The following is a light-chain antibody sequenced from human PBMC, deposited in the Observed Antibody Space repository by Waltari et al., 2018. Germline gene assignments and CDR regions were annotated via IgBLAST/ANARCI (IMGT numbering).Light chain of an antibody. V-gene: IGKV4-1*01. CDR1: QSVLSSSNNKNY. CDR2: WAS. CDR3: QQYYSTPLT. Sequence: DIVMTQSPDSLAVSLGERDTIDCTSRQSVLSSSNNKNYLAWYQQKPRQPPKLLISWASTRESGVPDRFSGSGSGTDFTLTISSLQAEDVAVYYCQQYYSTPLTFGGGTKVEIK. J-gene: IGKJ4*01.